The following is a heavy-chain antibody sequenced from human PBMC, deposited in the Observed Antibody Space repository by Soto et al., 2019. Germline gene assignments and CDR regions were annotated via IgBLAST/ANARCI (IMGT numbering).Heavy chain of an antibody. D-gene: IGHD5-12*01. CDR1: DHTFTSYG. J-gene: IGHJ6*03. CDR2: ISAYNGNT. CDR3: ARTGYSGYDYLDPYYYYFMDV. V-gene: IGHV1-18*01. Sequence: GASVNVSCKASDHTFTSYGISWVRQAPGQGLERMGWISAYNGNTNYAQKLQGRVTMTTDASTSTAYMELRSLRSDDTAVYYCARTGYSGYDYLDPYYYYFMDVWGKGTTVTVSS.